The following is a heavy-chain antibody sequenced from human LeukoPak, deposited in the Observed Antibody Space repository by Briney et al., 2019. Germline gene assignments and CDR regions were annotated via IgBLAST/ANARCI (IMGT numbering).Heavy chain of an antibody. D-gene: IGHD6-13*01. J-gene: IGHJ4*02. CDR1: EFTFSSYS. CDR3: ARGYSSSWDQRSHYYFDY. Sequence: GGSLRLSCAASEFTFSSYSMNWVRQAPGKGLEWVSSISSSSSYIYYADSVKGRFTISRDNAKNSLYLQMNSLRAEDTAVYYCARGYSSSWDQRSHYYFDYWGQGTLVTVSS. CDR2: ISSSSSYI. V-gene: IGHV3-21*01.